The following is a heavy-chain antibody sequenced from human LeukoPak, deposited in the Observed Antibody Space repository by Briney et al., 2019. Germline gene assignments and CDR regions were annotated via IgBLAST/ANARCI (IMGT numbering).Heavy chain of an antibody. CDR2: IYYTGTT. CDR3: ARHPPYDSSGYGAFDI. CDR1: GGSISGTYY. Sequence: PSETLSLTCTVSGGSISGTYYWSWIRPPPGKGLEWIGYIYYTGTTDSNPSLKSRVTISLDTSKNQFSLNLSSVTAADTAVYYCARHPPYDSSGYGAFDIWGQGTMVTVSS. V-gene: IGHV4-59*08. D-gene: IGHD3-22*01. J-gene: IGHJ3*02.